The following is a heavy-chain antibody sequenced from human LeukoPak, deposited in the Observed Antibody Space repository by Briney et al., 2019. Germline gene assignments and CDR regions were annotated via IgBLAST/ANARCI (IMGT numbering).Heavy chain of an antibody. J-gene: IGHJ3*02. CDR1: GGTFSSYA. Sequence: ASVKVSCKASGGTFSSYAISWVRQAPGQGLEWMGGIIPIFGTANYAQKFQGRVTITTDESTSTAYMELSSLRSEDTAVYYCASSKYYYDSSGRRQDAFDIRGQGTMVTVSS. CDR3: ASSKYYYDSSGRRQDAFDI. CDR2: IIPIFGTA. V-gene: IGHV1-69*05. D-gene: IGHD3-22*01.